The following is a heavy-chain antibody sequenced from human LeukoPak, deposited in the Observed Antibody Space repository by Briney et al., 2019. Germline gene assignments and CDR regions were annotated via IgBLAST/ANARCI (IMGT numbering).Heavy chain of an antibody. Sequence: GGSLRLSCAASGFTFDDYAMHWVRQAPGKGLEWVSGISWNSGSIGYADSVKGRFIISRDNAKNSLYLQMNSLRAEDTALYYCAKVGSSGAFDIWGQGTMVTVSS. CDR2: ISWNSGSI. V-gene: IGHV3-9*01. CDR1: GFTFDDYA. D-gene: IGHD3-22*01. J-gene: IGHJ3*02. CDR3: AKVGSSGAFDI.